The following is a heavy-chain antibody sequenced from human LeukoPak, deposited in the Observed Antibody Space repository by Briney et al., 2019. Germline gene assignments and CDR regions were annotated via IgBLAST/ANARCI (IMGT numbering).Heavy chain of an antibody. V-gene: IGHV3-30-3*01. D-gene: IGHD3/OR15-3a*01. CDR3: ARVVGLILGYFDY. CDR1: GFTFSSYA. J-gene: IGHJ4*02. Sequence: GGSLRLSCAASGFTFSSYAMHWVRQAPGKGLEWVAVISYDGSNKYYADSVKGRFTISRDNSKNTLYLQMNSLRAEDTAVHYCARVVGLILGYFDYWGQGTLVTVSS. CDR2: ISYDGSNK.